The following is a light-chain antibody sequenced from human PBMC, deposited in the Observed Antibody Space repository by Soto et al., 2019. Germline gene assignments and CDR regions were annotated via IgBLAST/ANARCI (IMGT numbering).Light chain of an antibody. V-gene: IGLV2-8*01. CDR3: RSYAGSNNVV. J-gene: IGLJ2*01. CDR2: EVS. CDR1: SSDVGGYNY. Sequence: QSVLTQPPSASGSPGQSATISCTGTSSDVGGYNYVSWYQQHPGKAPKLMIYEVSKRPSGVPDRFSGSKSGNTASLTVSGLQAEDEADYYCRSYAGSNNVVFGGGTKVTVL.